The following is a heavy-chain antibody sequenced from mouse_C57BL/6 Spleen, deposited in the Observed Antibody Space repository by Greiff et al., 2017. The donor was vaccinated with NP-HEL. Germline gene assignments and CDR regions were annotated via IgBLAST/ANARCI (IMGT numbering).Heavy chain of an antibody. J-gene: IGHJ4*01. CDR1: GYAFTNYL. V-gene: IGHV1-54*01. D-gene: IGHD2-4*01. Sequence: QVQLQQSGAELVRPGTSVKVSCKASGYAFTNYLIEWVKQRPGQGLEWIGVINPGSGGTNYNEKFKGKSTLSADKSSSTVYLQLSSLTSEDSAVYVYAGEEVYDYDEGGAMDYWGQGTSVTVSA. CDR3: AGEEVYDYDEGGAMDY. CDR2: INPGSGGT.